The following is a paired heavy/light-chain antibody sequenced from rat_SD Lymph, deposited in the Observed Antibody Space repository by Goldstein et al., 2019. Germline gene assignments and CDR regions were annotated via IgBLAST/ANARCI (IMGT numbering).Light chain of an antibody. Sequence: EIVLTQSPTTMAASPGEKVTLTCRASSSVSYMYWYQQKSGTSPKLWIYDTSKLASGVPNRFSGSGSGTSYSLTISSMETEDTATYYCQQGRSYPYTFGAGTKLELK. CDR3: QQGRSYPYT. CDR2: DTS. CDR1: SSVSY. J-gene: IGKJ2-3*01. V-gene: IGKV4S5*01.
Heavy chain of an antibody. CDR1: GYTFTSYD. J-gene: IGHJ3*01. V-gene: IGHV1-28*01. D-gene: IGHD1-4*01. CDR3: ARSGYNYGNWFAY. CDR2: IYPGNGNT. Sequence: QVQLQQSGAELVKPGSSVKISCKASGYTFTSYDMHWIKQQPGNGLEWIGWIYPGNGNTKYNQKFNGKATLTADKSSSTAYMQLSSLTSEDSAVYFCARSGYNYGNWFAYWGQGTLVTVSS.